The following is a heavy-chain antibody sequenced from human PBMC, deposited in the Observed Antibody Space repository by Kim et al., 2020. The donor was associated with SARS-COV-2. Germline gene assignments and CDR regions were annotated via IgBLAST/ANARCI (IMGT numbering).Heavy chain of an antibody. CDR3: AREVANLDYDSSGDDAFDI. CDR1: GFTVSSNY. CDR2: IYSGGST. J-gene: IGHJ3*02. Sequence: GGSLRLSCAASGFTVSSNYMSWVRQAPGKGLEWVSVIYSGGSTYYADSVKGRFTISRDNSKNTLYLQMNSLRAEDTAVYYCAREVANLDYDSSGDDAFDIWGQGTMVTVSS. V-gene: IGHV3-53*01. D-gene: IGHD3-22*01.